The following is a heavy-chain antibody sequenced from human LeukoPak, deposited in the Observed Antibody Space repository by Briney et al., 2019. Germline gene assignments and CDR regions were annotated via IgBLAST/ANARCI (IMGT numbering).Heavy chain of an antibody. J-gene: IGHJ4*02. Sequence: ATVKISCKVSGYTFTDYYMHWVQQAPGKGLEWMGLVDPEDGETIYAEKFQGRVTITADTSTDTAYMELSSLRSEDTAVYYCATMGYDSSGYHFDYWGQGTLVTISS. V-gene: IGHV1-69-2*01. CDR2: VDPEDGET. CDR1: GYTFTDYY. D-gene: IGHD3-22*01. CDR3: ATMGYDSSGYHFDY.